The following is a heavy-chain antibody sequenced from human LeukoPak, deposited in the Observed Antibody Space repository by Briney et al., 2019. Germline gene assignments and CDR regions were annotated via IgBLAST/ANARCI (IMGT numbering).Heavy chain of an antibody. CDR1: GGSIGTFY. Sequence: SETLSLTCTVSGGSIGTFYWSWIRRPPGKGLEWIGYIYYTGSTNYNPSLKSRVTISVDTSKNQVSLRLTSVTAADTAVYYCVREQRSYDFSSSFYVAHGMDVWGQGTTVIVSS. J-gene: IGHJ6*02. CDR2: IYYTGST. CDR3: VREQRSYDFSSSFYVAHGMDV. V-gene: IGHV4-59*01. D-gene: IGHD3-3*01.